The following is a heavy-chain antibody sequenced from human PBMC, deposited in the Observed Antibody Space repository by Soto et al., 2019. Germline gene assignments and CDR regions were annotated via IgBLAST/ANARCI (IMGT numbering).Heavy chain of an antibody. J-gene: IGHJ5*02. Sequence: SETLSLTCTVSGGSISSYYWSWIRQPPGKGLEWIGYIYYSGSTNYNPSLKSRVTISVDTSKNQFSLKLSSVTAADTAVYYCARHAHQQQLVLFDPWGQGTLVTVSS. CDR1: GGSISSYY. D-gene: IGHD6-13*01. CDR3: ARHAHQQQLVLFDP. V-gene: IGHV4-59*08. CDR2: IYYSGST.